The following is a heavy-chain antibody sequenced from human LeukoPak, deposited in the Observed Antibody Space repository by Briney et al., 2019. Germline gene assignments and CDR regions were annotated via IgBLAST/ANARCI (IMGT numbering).Heavy chain of an antibody. J-gene: IGHJ5*02. CDR3: ARSSTSLTGWFDP. CDR2: ISSSSSYI. CDR1: GFTFSSYN. V-gene: IGHV3-21*01. D-gene: IGHD2-2*01. Sequence: PGGSLRLSCAASGFTFSSYNMNWVRQAPGKGLEWVSSISSSSSYIYYADSLKGRFTISRDNAKNSLYLQMNSLRAEDTAVYYCARSSTSLTGWFDPWGRGTLVTVSS.